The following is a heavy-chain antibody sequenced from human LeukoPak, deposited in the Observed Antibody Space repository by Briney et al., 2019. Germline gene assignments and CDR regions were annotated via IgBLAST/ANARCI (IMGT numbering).Heavy chain of an antibody. J-gene: IGHJ4*02. CDR3: ARDGDDARDY. V-gene: IGHV1-46*01. Sequence: GASVKVSCKASGYTFTRYYMHWVRQAPGQGLEWVGMINPSGTGTSYAQKFQGRVTMTRDTSTSTLYMELSSLRSEDTAVYYCARDGDDARDYWGQGTLVTVSS. D-gene: IGHD4-17*01. CDR1: GYTFTRYY. CDR2: INPSGTGT.